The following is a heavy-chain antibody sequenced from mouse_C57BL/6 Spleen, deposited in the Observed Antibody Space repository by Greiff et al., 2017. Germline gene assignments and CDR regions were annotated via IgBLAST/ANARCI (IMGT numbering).Heavy chain of an antibody. V-gene: IGHV1-59*01. CDR3: ARWVPNQGYSSSPYFYAMDY. D-gene: IGHD1-1*01. J-gene: IGHJ4*01. Sequence: VQLQQPGAELVRPGTSVKLSCKASGYTFSSYWMHWVKQRPGQGLEWIGVIDPSDSYTNYNQKFKGKATLTVDPSSNTAYMQLSSLPSEDSAVYYCARWVPNQGYSSSPYFYAMDYWGQGTSVTVSS. CDR1: GYTFSSYW. CDR2: IDPSDSYT.